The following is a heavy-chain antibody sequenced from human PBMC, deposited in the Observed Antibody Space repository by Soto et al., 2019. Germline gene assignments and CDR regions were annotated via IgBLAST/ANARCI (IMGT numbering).Heavy chain of an antibody. V-gene: IGHV4-34*01. D-gene: IGHD3-10*01. CDR2: INHSGST. CDR1: GGSFSDYY. Sequence: SETLSLTRAVYGGSFSDYYWSWRRRPPAKGLEWFGEINHSGSTNYNPSLKSRVTISVDTSKNQFSLKLNSVTAADTAVYYCARSTKYGSGSYCNYWGQGTLVTVSS. CDR3: ARSTKYGSGSYCNY. J-gene: IGHJ4*02.